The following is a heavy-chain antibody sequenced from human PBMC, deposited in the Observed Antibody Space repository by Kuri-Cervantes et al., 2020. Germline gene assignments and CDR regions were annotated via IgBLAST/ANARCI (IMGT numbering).Heavy chain of an antibody. V-gene: IGHV4-30-4*01. CDR2: IYYSGST. Sequence: SETLSLTCTVSGGSISSGENYWSWIRQPPGKGLEWIGYIYYSGSTYYNPSLKSRVTISLDTSKNQFSLKLSSVTAADTAVYYCASGYTYGYGGGYYFDYWGQGTLVTVSS. D-gene: IGHD5-18*01. J-gene: IGHJ4*02. CDR1: GGSISSGENY. CDR3: ASGYTYGYGGGYYFDY.